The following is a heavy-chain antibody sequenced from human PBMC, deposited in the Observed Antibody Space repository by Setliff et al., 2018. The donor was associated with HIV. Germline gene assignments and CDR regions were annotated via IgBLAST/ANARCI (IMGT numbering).Heavy chain of an antibody. V-gene: IGHV4-34*01. J-gene: IGHJ4*02. CDR1: GGSFSDYY. Sequence: LFLTCALYGGSFSDYYWSWIRQPPGMGLEWIGEVNRGRRTNYNSSLKSRVTISIDTSRNQFSLTVSSVTAADTAVYYCAREIPYSYGGRGHPLWGQGTLVTVSS. CDR3: AREIPYSYGGRGHPL. CDR2: VNRGRRT. D-gene: IGHD3-22*01.